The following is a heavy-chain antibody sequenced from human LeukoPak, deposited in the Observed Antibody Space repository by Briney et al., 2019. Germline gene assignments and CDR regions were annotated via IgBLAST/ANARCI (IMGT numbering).Heavy chain of an antibody. D-gene: IGHD1-26*01. Sequence: ASVKVSCKASGYSFVFFGVAWVRQAPGQGLEWIGWIDSHNGDRNYAEKFQDRVTMTTDTSTTTSYMGLRSLRSDDTAVYYCARAVSGSLYGDFDFWGQGTLVTVSA. CDR3: ARAVSGSLYGDFDF. V-gene: IGHV1-18*01. J-gene: IGHJ4*02. CDR1: GYSFVFFG. CDR2: IDSHNGDR.